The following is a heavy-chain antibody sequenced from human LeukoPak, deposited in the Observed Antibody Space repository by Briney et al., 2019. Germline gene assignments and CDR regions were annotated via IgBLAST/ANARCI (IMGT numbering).Heavy chain of an antibody. Sequence: GGSLRLSCAASGFTFSSYGMHWVRQAPGKGLEWVAVISYDGSNKYYADSVKGRFTISRDNSKNTLYLQMNSLRAEDTAVYYCARDMGYDFWSGPPSYAFDIWGQGTMVTVSS. V-gene: IGHV3-30*03. D-gene: IGHD3-3*01. J-gene: IGHJ3*02. CDR1: GFTFSSYG. CDR2: ISYDGSNK. CDR3: ARDMGYDFWSGPPSYAFDI.